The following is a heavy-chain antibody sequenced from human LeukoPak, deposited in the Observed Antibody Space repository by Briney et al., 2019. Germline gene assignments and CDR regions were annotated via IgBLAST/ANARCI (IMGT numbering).Heavy chain of an antibody. CDR3: ARGPAIAAADHNWFDP. D-gene: IGHD6-13*01. J-gene: IGHJ5*02. CDR2: MNPNSGNT. V-gene: IGHV1-8*03. Sequence: ASVKVSCKASGYTFTSYDINWVRQATGQGLEWMGWMNPNSGNTGYAQKFQGRVTITRNTSISTAYMELSSLRSEDTAVYYCARGPAIAAADHNWFDPWGQGTLVTVSS. CDR1: GYTFTSYD.